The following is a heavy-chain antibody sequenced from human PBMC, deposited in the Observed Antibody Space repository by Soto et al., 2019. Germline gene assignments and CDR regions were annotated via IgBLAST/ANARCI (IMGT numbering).Heavy chain of an antibody. J-gene: IGHJ5*02. Sequence: WASVKVSCKASGYTFTSYGISWVRQAPGQGLEWMGWISAYNGNTNYAQKLQGRVTMTTDTSTSTAYMELRSLRSDDTAVYYCARDLLILWFGESNWLDPWGQGTLVTVSS. D-gene: IGHD3-10*01. CDR3: ARDLLILWFGESNWLDP. V-gene: IGHV1-18*01. CDR2: ISAYNGNT. CDR1: GYTFTSYG.